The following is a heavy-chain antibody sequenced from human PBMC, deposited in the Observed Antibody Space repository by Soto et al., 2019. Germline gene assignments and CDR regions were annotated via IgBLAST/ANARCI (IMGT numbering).Heavy chain of an antibody. V-gene: IGHV3-15*01. CDR3: TTEGTTVDYYYYGMDV. CDR2: IKSKTDGGTT. D-gene: IGHD4-17*01. Sequence: GGSLRLSCAASGFTFSNAWMSWVRQSPGKGLEWVGRIKSKTDGGTTDYAAPVKGRFTISRDDSKNTLYLQMNSLKTEDTAVYYCTTEGTTVDYYYYGMDVWGQGTTVTVSS. J-gene: IGHJ6*02. CDR1: GFTFSNAW.